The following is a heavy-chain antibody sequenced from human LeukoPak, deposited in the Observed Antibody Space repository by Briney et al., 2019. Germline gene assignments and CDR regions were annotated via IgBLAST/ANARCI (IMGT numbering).Heavy chain of an antibody. Sequence: ASVKVSCKASGYTFTGYYMHWVRQAPGQGLEWMGWINPNSGGTNYAQKLQGRVTMTRDTSISTAYMELSRLRSDDTAVYYCARDQTYYYDSSGYYFGSWGQGTLVTVSS. D-gene: IGHD3-22*01. CDR2: INPNSGGT. J-gene: IGHJ5*02. CDR1: GYTFTGYY. CDR3: ARDQTYYYDSSGYYFGS. V-gene: IGHV1-2*02.